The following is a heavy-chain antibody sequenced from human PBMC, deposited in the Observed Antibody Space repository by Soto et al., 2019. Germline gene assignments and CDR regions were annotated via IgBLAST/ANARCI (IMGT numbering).Heavy chain of an antibody. V-gene: IGHV3-30*18. Sequence: QVQLVESGGGVVQPGRSLRLSCVASGFTFSSYGMHWVRQAPGKGLEWVAIISYDGSNTYYADSVKGRFTISRDNSKKARYRQMRSLRAEDTSVYYCAKEGGLSGSYYISSSYYFDYWGQGTLVTVSS. J-gene: IGHJ4*02. CDR3: AKEGGLSGSYYISSSYYFDY. D-gene: IGHD1-26*01. CDR2: ISYDGSNT. CDR1: GFTFSSYG.